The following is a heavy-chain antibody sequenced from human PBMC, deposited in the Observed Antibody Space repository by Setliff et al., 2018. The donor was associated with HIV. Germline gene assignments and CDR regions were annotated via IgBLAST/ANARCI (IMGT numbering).Heavy chain of an antibody. V-gene: IGHV1-18*04. CDR2: INSYNGNT. CDR1: GYTFTTYG. D-gene: IGHD6-13*01. Sequence: ASVKVSCKASGYTFTTYGVNWVRQAPGQGLEWMGWINSYNGNTNYAQKFQGRVTMTTDTSTTTAFMELRSLKADDTAIYYCARGSYRSSWFRFDYWGQGTLVTVSS. CDR3: ARGSYRSSWFRFDY. J-gene: IGHJ4*01.